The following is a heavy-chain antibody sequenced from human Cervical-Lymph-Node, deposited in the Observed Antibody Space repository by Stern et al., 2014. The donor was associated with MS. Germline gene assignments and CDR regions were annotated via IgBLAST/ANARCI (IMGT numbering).Heavy chain of an antibody. D-gene: IGHD3-9*01. J-gene: IGHJ4*02. V-gene: IGHV2-26*01. Sequence: QVTLRESGPVLVKPTETLTLTCTVSGFSLTNARLGVSWIRQPPGKALEWLAHIFSNDDNSYNTSLENRLTISRDTSKSQVVLTLTNMDPLDTATYFCARNILSRRFYETSTATYQYYLDFWGQGTLVTVSS. CDR2: IFSNDDN. CDR3: ARNILSRRFYETSTATYQYYLDF. CDR1: GFSLTNARLG.